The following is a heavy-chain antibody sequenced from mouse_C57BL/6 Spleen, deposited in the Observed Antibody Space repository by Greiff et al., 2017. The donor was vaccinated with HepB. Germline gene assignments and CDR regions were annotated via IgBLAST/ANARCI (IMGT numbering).Heavy chain of an antibody. CDR2: IYPGNSDT. CDR1: GYTFTSYW. J-gene: IGHJ3*01. V-gene: IGHV1-5*01. Sequence: VQLQQSGTVLARPGASVKMSCKTSGYTFTSYWMHWVKQRPGQGLEWIGAIYPGNSDTSYNQKFKGKAKLTAVTSASTAYMELSSLTNEDSAVYYCTLYYYGSSYWFAYWGQGTLVTVSA. D-gene: IGHD1-1*01. CDR3: TLYYYGSSYWFAY.